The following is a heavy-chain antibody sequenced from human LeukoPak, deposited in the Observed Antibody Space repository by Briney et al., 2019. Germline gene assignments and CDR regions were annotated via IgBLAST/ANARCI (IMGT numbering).Heavy chain of an antibody. D-gene: IGHD3-10*01. J-gene: IGHJ5*02. CDR3: ARGFGELFYWFDP. CDR2: IYYSGST. V-gene: IGHV4-59*01. Sequence: SETLSLTCTVSGGSISSYYWSWIRQPPGKGLEWIGYIYYSGSTNYNPSLKSRVTISVATSKNQFSLKLSSVTAADTAVYYCARGFGELFYWFDPWGQGTLVTVSS. CDR1: GGSISSYY.